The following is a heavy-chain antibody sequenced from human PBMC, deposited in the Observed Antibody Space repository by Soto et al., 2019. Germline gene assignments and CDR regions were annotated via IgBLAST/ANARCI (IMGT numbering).Heavy chain of an antibody. J-gene: IGHJ2*01. Sequence: GGSLRLSCAASGFTFSGDAMHWVRQAPGKGLEWVAVISYHGKKTYYADSVQGRFTISRDNSKNTLYLQMNSLGLEDTAVYYCARDEGYGSNSGWYFDLWGRGTLVTVSS. CDR1: GFTFSGDA. CDR3: ARDEGYGSNSGWYFDL. D-gene: IGHD2-2*01. V-gene: IGHV3-30*04. CDR2: ISYHGKKT.